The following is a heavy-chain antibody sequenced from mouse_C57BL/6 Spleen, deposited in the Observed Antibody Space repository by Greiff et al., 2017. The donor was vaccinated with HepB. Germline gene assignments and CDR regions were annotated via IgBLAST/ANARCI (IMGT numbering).Heavy chain of an antibody. V-gene: IGHV2-2*01. CDR3: AGTYYSTPYAMDY. J-gene: IGHJ4*01. Sequence: VMLVESGPGLVQPSQSLSITCTVSGFSLTSYGVHWVRQSPGKGLEWLGVIWSGGSTDYNAAFISRLSISKDNSKSQVFFKMNSLQADDTAIYYCAGTYYSTPYAMDYWGQGTSVTVSS. D-gene: IGHD2-5*01. CDR2: IWSGGST. CDR1: GFSLTSYG.